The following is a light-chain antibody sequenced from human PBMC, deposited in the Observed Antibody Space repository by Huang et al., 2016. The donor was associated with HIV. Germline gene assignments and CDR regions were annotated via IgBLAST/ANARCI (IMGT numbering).Light chain of an antibody. J-gene: IGKJ1*01. CDR2: GAS. CDR3: HQYNDWPPWT. Sequence: EIVMTQSPATLSVSPGERAILLCRASQNIDTNVAWYQQKPGTAPRLLIFGASPRATGISARFTGGGSETEFTLTINSVQSEDVAMYYCHQYNDWPPWTFGQGTRVEI. CDR1: QNIDTN. V-gene: IGKV3-15*01.